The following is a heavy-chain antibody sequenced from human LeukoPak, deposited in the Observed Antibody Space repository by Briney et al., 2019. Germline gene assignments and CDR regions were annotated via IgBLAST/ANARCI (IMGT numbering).Heavy chain of an antibody. D-gene: IGHD3-3*01. V-gene: IGHV4-39*01. Sequence: SETLSLTCTVSGGSISSSSYYWGWIRQPPGKGLEWIGSIYYSGSTYYNPSLKSRVTISVDTSKNQFSLKLSSVTAADTAVYYCARHGYDFWSGFPQYYFDYWGQGTLVTVSS. CDR1: GGSISSSSYY. J-gene: IGHJ4*02. CDR3: ARHGYDFWSGFPQYYFDY. CDR2: IYYSGST.